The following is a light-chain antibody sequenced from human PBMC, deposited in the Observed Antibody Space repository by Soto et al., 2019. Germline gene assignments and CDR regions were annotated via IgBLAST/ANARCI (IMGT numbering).Light chain of an antibody. CDR1: SSDVGRYNY. J-gene: IGLJ2*01. Sequence: QSALTQPASVSGSPGQSITISCTGTSSDVGRYNYVSWFQQHPGKAPKLMIFEVSTRPSGVSYRFSGSKSGNTASLTISGLQIEDEADYYCCSYTSSTSAVFGGGTKLAVL. V-gene: IGLV2-14*01. CDR3: CSYTSSTSAV. CDR2: EVS.